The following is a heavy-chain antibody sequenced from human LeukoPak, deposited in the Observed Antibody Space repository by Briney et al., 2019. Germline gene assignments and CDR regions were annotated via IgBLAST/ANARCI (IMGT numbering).Heavy chain of an antibody. D-gene: IGHD3-22*01. CDR2: ISGGSGSSSYI. CDR3: AKDSRGYQDYFDY. Sequence: PGGSLRLSCAVSGFTFSRYTMNWVRQVPGKGLEWVSCISGGSGSSSYIYYADSVKGRLTISRGNSKNSLYLQMNSLRVEDTAVYYCAKDSRGYQDYFDYWGQGALVTVSS. CDR1: GFTFSRYT. V-gene: IGHV3-21*04. J-gene: IGHJ4*02.